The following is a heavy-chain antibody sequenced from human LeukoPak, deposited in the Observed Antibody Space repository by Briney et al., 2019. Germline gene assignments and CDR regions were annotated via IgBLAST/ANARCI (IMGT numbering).Heavy chain of an antibody. CDR3: ASLSIAAKEALRSGAFDI. V-gene: IGHV3-30*01. J-gene: IGHJ3*02. D-gene: IGHD6-6*01. Sequence: RSLRLSCAASGFTFSSFAMHWVRQAPGKGLEWVAVISYDGSNKYYADSVKGRFTISRDNSKNTLYLQMNSLGAEDTAVYYCASLSIAAKEALRSGAFDIWGQGTMVTVSS. CDR1: GFTFSSFA. CDR2: ISYDGSNK.